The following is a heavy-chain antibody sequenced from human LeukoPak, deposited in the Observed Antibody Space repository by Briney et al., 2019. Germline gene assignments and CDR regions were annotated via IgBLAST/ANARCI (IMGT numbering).Heavy chain of an antibody. D-gene: IGHD2-2*01. Sequence: SQTLSLTCTVSGGSISSGGYYWSWIRQHPGKGLEWIGYIYYSGSTYYNPSLKSRVTISVDTSKNQFSLKLSSVTAADTAVYYCARDGVECSSTSSYGNWFDPWGQGTLVTVSS. CDR3: ARDGVECSSTSSYGNWFDP. V-gene: IGHV4-31*03. CDR1: GGSISSGGYY. J-gene: IGHJ5*02. CDR2: IYYSGST.